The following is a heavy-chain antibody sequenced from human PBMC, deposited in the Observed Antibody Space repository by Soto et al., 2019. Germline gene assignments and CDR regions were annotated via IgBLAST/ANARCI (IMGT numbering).Heavy chain of an antibody. Sequence: QVQLQESGPGLVKPSETLSLTCTVSGIPVTRGTYYWSWIRQSPGKGLEWIGYISYGGSTNYNPSLNSRVTISVDTSDSQVSLHLTSVTAADTAVYYCARGIASGGGDCPWGRGTLVTVSS. J-gene: IGHJ5*02. CDR1: GIPVTRGTYY. CDR2: ISYGGST. CDR3: ARGIASGGGDCP. D-gene: IGHD2-21*02. V-gene: IGHV4-61*01.